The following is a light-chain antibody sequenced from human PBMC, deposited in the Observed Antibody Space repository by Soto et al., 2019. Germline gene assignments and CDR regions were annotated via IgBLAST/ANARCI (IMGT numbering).Light chain of an antibody. CDR2: GAS. J-gene: IGKJ2*01. CDR1: QSVTDN. CDR3: QQSNNWPYT. Sequence: EIVMTQSPATLSVSPGERATLSCRASQSVTDNLAWYQQKPGQAPRLLIYGASTRATGNPARFIGSGSGTEFTLTISSLQSEDFALYYCQQSNNWPYTFGQGTKLEIK. V-gene: IGKV3-15*01.